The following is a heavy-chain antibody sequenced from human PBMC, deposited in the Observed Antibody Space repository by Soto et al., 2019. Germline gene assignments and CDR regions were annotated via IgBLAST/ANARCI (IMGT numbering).Heavy chain of an antibody. J-gene: IGHJ6*02. CDR3: ARGGYYDSSGSRNYHYYGLDV. Sequence: QAQLVQSGPEVKKPGASVKVSCKASAYTFSSYGISWVRQAPGQGLEWLGWISPYNDDTKYAQKVQGRVTMTTDTSTRTAYMNLRGLRSDDTAVYYCARGGYYDSSGSRNYHYYGLDVWGQGTTVTVSS. D-gene: IGHD3-22*01. V-gene: IGHV1-18*01. CDR1: AYTFSSYG. CDR2: ISPYNDDT.